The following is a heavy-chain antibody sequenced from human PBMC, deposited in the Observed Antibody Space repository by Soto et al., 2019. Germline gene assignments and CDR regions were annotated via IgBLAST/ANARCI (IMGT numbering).Heavy chain of an antibody. V-gene: IGHV4-30-4*01. J-gene: IGHJ4*02. CDR1: GGSISSGDCY. CDR2: IYYSGST. D-gene: IGHD3-10*01. Sequence: PSETLSLTCTVSGGSISSGDCYWSWIRQPPGKGLEWIGYIYYSGSTYYNPSLKSRVTISVDTSKNQFSLKLSSVTAADTAVYYCARVGGFGATTIDYWGQGTLATVSS. CDR3: ARVGGFGATTIDY.